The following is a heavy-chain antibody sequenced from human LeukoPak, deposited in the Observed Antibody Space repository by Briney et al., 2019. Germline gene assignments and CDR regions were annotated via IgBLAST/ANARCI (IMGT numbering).Heavy chain of an antibody. D-gene: IGHD6-13*01. Sequence: GGSLRLSCAASGFTFSSYSMNWVRQAPGKGLEWVSSISSSSSYIYYADSVKGRFTISRDNAKNSMYLQMNSLRAEDTAVYYCARGYSSSWGLPLHYYYYGMDVWGQGTTVTVSS. CDR1: GFTFSSYS. V-gene: IGHV3-21*01. J-gene: IGHJ6*02. CDR3: ARGYSSSWGLPLHYYYYGMDV. CDR2: ISSSSSYI.